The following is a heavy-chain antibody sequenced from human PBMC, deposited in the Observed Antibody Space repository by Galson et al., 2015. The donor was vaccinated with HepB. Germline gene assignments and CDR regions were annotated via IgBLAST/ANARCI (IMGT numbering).Heavy chain of an antibody. Sequence: SLRLSCAASGFTFSSYGMHWVRQAPGKGLEWVAVISYDGSNKYYADSVKGRFTISRDNSKNTLYLQMNSLRAEDTAVYYCARGSGYYRLAYNWFDPWGQGTLVTVSS. CDR2: ISYDGSNK. CDR1: GFTFSSYG. CDR3: ARGSGYYRLAYNWFDP. D-gene: IGHD3-3*01. V-gene: IGHV3-30*03. J-gene: IGHJ5*02.